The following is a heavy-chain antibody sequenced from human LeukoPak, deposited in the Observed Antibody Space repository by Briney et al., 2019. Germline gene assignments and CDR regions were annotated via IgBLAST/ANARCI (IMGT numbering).Heavy chain of an antibody. J-gene: IGHJ4*02. CDR1: GFTFISYA. Sequence: GGSLRLSCAASGFTFISYAMNWVRQAPGTGLEWVSYISPSSTLIYYADSVKGRFTISRDNAKKSLFLQMNSLRAEDTAVYYCASLASEWELPDVDYWGLGTMVTVSS. V-gene: IGHV3-48*01. D-gene: IGHD1-26*01. CDR2: ISPSSTLI. CDR3: ASLASEWELPDVDY.